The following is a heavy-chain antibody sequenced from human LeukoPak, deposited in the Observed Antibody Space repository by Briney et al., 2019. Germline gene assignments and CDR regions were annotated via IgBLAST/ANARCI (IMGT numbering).Heavy chain of an antibody. CDR2: IYGLGNT. Sequence: SETLTLTCTVSGDSISSYYWSWIRQPAGKGLEWIGRIYGLGNTNYNPSLKSRVTMSVDTSKNHFSLKLSSVTATDTAVYYCARRHGTSGWYYFDYWGQGTLVTVSS. J-gene: IGHJ4*02. CDR1: GDSISSYY. V-gene: IGHV4-4*07. CDR3: ARRHGTSGWYYFDY. D-gene: IGHD6-19*01.